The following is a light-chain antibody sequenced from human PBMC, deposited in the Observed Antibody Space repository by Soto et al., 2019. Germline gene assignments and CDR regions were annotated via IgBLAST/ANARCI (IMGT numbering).Light chain of an antibody. CDR2: EVN. J-gene: IGLJ3*02. V-gene: IGLV2-8*01. CDR3: SSYAGNNNLL. Sequence: QSVLPQPPSASGSPGQSVTISCTGTSSDVGKYKFVSWYQQHPGKAPKVIIYEVNNRPSGVPDRFSGSKSANTAALTVSGLRAEDEADYYCSSYAGNNNLLFGGGTKLTVL. CDR1: SSDVGKYKF.